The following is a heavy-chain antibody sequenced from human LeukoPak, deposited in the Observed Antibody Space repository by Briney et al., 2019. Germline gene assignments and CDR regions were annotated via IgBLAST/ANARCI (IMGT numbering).Heavy chain of an antibody. V-gene: IGHV1-46*01. CDR1: GYTFTSYY. D-gene: IGHD2-15*01. Sequence: ASVKVSCRASGYTFTSYYMHWVRQAPGQGLEWMGIINPSGGSTSYAQKFQGRVTMTRDTSTSTVYMELSSLRSEDTAVYYCARGAGYCSGGSCYYNWFDPWGQGTLVTVSS. J-gene: IGHJ5*02. CDR3: ARGAGYCSGGSCYYNWFDP. CDR2: INPSGGST.